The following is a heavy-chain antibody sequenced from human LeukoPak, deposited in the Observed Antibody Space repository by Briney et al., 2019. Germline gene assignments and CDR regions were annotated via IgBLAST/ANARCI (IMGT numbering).Heavy chain of an antibody. V-gene: IGHV1-24*01. CDR2: FDPEDGET. CDR3: ATVPTIGIRGRDHYGMDV. J-gene: IGHJ6*02. Sequence: ASVKVSCKVSGYTLTELSMHWVRQAPGKGLEWLGGFDPEDGETIYAQKFQGRVTMTEDTSTDTAYMELSSLRSEDTAVYYCATVPTIGIRGRDHYGMDVWGQGTTVTVSS. D-gene: IGHD1-14*01. CDR1: GYTLTELS.